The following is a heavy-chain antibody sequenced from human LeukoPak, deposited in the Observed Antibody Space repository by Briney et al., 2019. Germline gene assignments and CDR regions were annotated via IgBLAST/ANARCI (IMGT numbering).Heavy chain of an antibody. Sequence: GGSLRLSCAASGFTVSSNYMSWVRQAPGKGLEWVSIIYSSGGTYYADSVRGRFTTSRDNSKNILYLQMNSLRAEDTAVYYCARDQDPTMTNWGQGTLVTVSS. V-gene: IGHV3-66*01. D-gene: IGHD5-18*01. CDR1: GFTVSSNY. CDR3: ARDQDPTMTN. J-gene: IGHJ4*02. CDR2: IYSSGGT.